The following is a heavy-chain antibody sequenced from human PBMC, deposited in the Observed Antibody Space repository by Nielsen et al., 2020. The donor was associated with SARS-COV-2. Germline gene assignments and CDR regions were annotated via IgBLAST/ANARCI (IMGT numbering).Heavy chain of an antibody. CDR2: ISAYNGNT. V-gene: IGHV1-18*01. CDR3: ARDAGSGSYYNLRGMNWFDP. D-gene: IGHD3-10*01. J-gene: IGHJ5*02. Sequence: WVRQAPGQGLEWMGWISAYNGNTNYAQKLQGRVTMTTDTPTSTAYMELRSLRSDDTAVYYCARDAGSGSYYNLRGMNWFDPWGQGTLVTVSS.